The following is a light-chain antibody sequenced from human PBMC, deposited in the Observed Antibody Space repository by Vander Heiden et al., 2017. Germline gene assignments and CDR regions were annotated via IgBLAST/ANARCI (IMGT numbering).Light chain of an antibody. CDR2: DAS. V-gene: IGKV1-33*01. Sequence: DIKMTQSPSSLSASVGDRVSITCQASQDIRNRLNWYQQQPGKAPKLLIYDASNLETGVPSRFSGSGSGTDFTFIIASLQPEDIATYYCQQYADISVITFGGGTRVEIK. J-gene: IGKJ4*01. CDR1: QDIRNR. CDR3: QQYADISVIT.